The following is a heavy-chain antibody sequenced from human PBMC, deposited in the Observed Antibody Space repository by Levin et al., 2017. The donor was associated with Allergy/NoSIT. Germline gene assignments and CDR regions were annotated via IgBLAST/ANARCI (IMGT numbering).Heavy chain of an antibody. CDR2: IYYSGST. CDR3: ARAPRGSSGFQDY. Sequence: NPSETLSLTCTVSGGSISSYYWSWIRQPPGKGLEWIGYIYYSGSTNYNPSLKSRVTISVDTSKNQFSLKLSSVTAADTAVYYCARAPRGSSGFQDYWGQGTLVTVSS. V-gene: IGHV4-59*01. CDR1: GGSISSYY. J-gene: IGHJ4*02. D-gene: IGHD3-22*01.